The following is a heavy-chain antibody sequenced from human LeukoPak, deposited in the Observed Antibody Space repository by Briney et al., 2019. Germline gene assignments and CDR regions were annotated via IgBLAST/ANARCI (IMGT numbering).Heavy chain of an antibody. CDR3: ARGYYDTNGYYYRLDF. J-gene: IGHJ4*02. CDR1: GYIFTTYD. CDR2: MNPNRGNT. Sequence: ASVKVSCKASGYIFTTYDINWVRQAPGQGLEWMGWMNPNRGNTGYAQKFQGGVTMTRNTSISTAYMELSSLRSEDTAVYYCARGYYDTNGYYYRLDFWGQGTLVTVSS. V-gene: IGHV1-8*01. D-gene: IGHD3-22*01.